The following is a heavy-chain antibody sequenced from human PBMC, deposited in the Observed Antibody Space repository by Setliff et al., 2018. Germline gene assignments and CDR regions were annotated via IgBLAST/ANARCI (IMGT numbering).Heavy chain of an antibody. CDR2: INHSGST. Sequence: SETLSLTCAVYGGSFSGYYWSWIRQPPVKGLEWIGEINHSGSTNYNPSLKSRVTISVDTSKNQFSLKLSSVTAADTAVYYCARGFYYYYYYYMDVWGKGTTVTVSS. CDR3: ARGFYYYYYYYMDV. CDR1: GGSFSGYY. V-gene: IGHV4-34*01. J-gene: IGHJ6*03.